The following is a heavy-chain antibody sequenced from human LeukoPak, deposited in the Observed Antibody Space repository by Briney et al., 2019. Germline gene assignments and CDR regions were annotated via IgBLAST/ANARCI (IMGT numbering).Heavy chain of an antibody. J-gene: IGHJ4*02. V-gene: IGHV3-64D*06. Sequence: GGSLRLSCSASGFIFSYYAMHWVRQAPGKGLEYFSGISNNGGTTYYADSVKGRFTISRDNSKNTLYLQMSSLRAEDTAVYYCASGFSSSPYFDYWGQGTLVTVSS. CDR1: GFIFSYYA. CDR3: ASGFSSSPYFDY. CDR2: ISNNGGTT. D-gene: IGHD6-6*01.